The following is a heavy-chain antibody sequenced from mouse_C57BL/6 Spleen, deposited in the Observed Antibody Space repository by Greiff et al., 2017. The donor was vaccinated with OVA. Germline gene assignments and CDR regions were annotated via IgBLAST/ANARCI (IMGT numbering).Heavy chain of an antibody. CDR2: ISSGGDYI. CDR1: GFTFSSYA. J-gene: IGHJ4*01. CDR3: TSPLFGYYAMDY. Sequence: EVQVVESGEGLVKPGGSLKLSCAASGFTFSSYAMSWVRQTPEKRLEWVAYISSGGDYIYYADTVKGRFTISRDNARNTLYLQMSSLKSEDTAMYYCTSPLFGYYAMDYWGQGTSVTVSS. V-gene: IGHV5-9-1*02. D-gene: IGHD6-5*01.